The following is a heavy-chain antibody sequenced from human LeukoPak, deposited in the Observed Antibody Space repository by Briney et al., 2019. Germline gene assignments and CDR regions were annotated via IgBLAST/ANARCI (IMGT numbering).Heavy chain of an antibody. D-gene: IGHD1-26*01. CDR3: ARGEIVGATKLKIMPDY. V-gene: IGHV1-2*06. CDR1: GYTFTGYY. CDR2: INPNSGGT. J-gene: IGHJ4*02. Sequence: ASVKVSCKASGYTFTGYYMHWVRQAPGQGLEWMGRINPNSGGTNYAQKFQGRVTMTRDTSISTAYMELNRLRSDDTAAYYCARGEIVGATKLKIMPDYWGQGTLVTVSS.